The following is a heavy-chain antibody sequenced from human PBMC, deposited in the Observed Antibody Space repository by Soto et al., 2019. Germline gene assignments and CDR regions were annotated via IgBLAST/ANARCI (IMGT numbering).Heavy chain of an antibody. V-gene: IGHV3-66*01. Sequence: GGSLRLSCAASGFTVSSNYMSWVRQAPGKGLEWVSVIYSGGGTYYADSVKGRFTISRDNSKNTLYLQMNSLRAEDTAVYYCARDTNYYDSSGYYSDWGQGTLVTVSS. J-gene: IGHJ4*02. CDR1: GFTVSSNY. CDR2: IYSGGGT. D-gene: IGHD3-22*01. CDR3: ARDTNYYDSSGYYSD.